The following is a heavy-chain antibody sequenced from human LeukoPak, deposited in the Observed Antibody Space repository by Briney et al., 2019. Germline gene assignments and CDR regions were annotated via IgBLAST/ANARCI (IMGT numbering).Heavy chain of an antibody. CDR2: IRYDGSNK. CDR3: AKDCSSTSCYYYMDV. J-gene: IGHJ6*03. CDR1: EFTLSSFG. Sequence: GGSLRLSCAASEFTLSSFGMYWLRQAPRKGLEWVAFIRYDGSNKYYADSVKGRFTISRDNSKNTLYLQMNSLRAEDTAVYYCAKDCSSTSCYYYMDVWGKGTTVTVSS. V-gene: IGHV3-30*02. D-gene: IGHD2-2*01.